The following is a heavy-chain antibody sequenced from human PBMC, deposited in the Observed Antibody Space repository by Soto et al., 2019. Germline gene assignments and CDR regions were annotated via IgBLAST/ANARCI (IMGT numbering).Heavy chain of an antibody. CDR1: GFTFSSYS. V-gene: IGHV3-21*03. CDR3: TRDKRVFGVVISYYGMDV. D-gene: IGHD3-3*01. Sequence: PGGSLRLSCAASGFTFSSYSMNWVRQAPGKGLEWVSSISSSSSYIYYADSVKGRFTISRDDSKSIAYLQMNSLKTEDTAVYYCTRDKRVFGVVISYYGMDVWGQGTTVTVSS. CDR2: ISSSSSYI. J-gene: IGHJ6*02.